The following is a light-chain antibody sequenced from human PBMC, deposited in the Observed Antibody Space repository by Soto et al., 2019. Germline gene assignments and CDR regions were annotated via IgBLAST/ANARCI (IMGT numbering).Light chain of an antibody. CDR1: ESISGW. CDR2: KAS. J-gene: IGKJ1*01. V-gene: IGKV1-5*03. Sequence: DIQMTQSPSTLSASVGDRVTITCRASESISGWLAWYQQKPGKAPKLVIFKASTLESGVPSRFSGSGSGTEFTLSISILQPDDFATYYRQQYNSYPRTFGQGNKVEIK. CDR3: QQYNSYPRT.